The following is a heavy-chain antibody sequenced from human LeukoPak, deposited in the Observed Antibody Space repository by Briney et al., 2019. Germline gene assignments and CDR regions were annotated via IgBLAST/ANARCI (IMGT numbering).Heavy chain of an antibody. CDR2: IYPGDSDT. CDR1: GYSFTDYW. J-gene: IGHJ4*02. CDR3: ARRLLADPSGFDY. Sequence: GESLKISCKGSGYSFTDYWIGWVRQMPGKGLEWMGIIYPGDSDTRYSPSFQGQVTISVDKSISTAYLQWSSLKASDTAMYYCARRLLADPSGFDYWGQGTLVTVSS. V-gene: IGHV5-51*01.